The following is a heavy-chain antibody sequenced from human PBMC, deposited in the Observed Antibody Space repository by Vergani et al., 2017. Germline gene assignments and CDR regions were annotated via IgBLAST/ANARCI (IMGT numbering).Heavy chain of an antibody. D-gene: IGHD3-22*01. CDR2: IYHSGST. CDR1: GASVSGYY. CDR3: ASNGYYCLDY. V-gene: IGHV4-4*02. J-gene: IGHJ4*02. Sequence: QVQLQESGPGLVKPSETLSLTCAVSGASVSGYYWSWVRQSPGKGLEWIGEIYHSGSTNYNPSLKSRVTISVDKSKNQFSLKLSSVTAADTAVYYCASNGYYCLDYWGRGTLVTVSS.